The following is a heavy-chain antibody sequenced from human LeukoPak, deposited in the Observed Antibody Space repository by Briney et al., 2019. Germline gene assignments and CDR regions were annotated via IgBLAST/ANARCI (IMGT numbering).Heavy chain of an antibody. J-gene: IGHJ5*02. CDR1: GGSISSSSYY. D-gene: IGHD3-10*01. Sequence: PSETLSPTCTVSGGSISSSSYYWGWIRQPPGKGLEWIGSIYYSGSTYYNPSLKSRVTISVDTSKSQFFLKLSSVTAADTAVYYCARQKWITMVRGVINWFDPWGQGTLVTVSS. V-gene: IGHV4-39*01. CDR3: ARQKWITMVRGVINWFDP. CDR2: IYYSGST.